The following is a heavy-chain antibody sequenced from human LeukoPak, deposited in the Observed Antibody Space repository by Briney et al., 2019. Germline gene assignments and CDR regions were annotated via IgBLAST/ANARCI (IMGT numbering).Heavy chain of an antibody. CDR2: IYSSVST. J-gene: IGHJ4*02. Sequence: SQTLSLTCAVSGGSISSNAYYWAWIRQPPGKGLEWIGSIYSSVSTYYNPSLKSRVTISVDTSKNQFSLRLSSVTAADTALYYCAYSGSYGHLGYWGQGIPVTVSS. CDR3: AYSGSYGHLGY. CDR1: GGSISSNAYY. D-gene: IGHD1-26*01. V-gene: IGHV4-39*01.